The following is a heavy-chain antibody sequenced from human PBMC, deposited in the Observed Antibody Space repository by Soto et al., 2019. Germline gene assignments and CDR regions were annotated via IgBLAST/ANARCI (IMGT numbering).Heavy chain of an antibody. D-gene: IGHD4-17*01. CDR3: VKDHYGDYVADY. CDR1: GFTFSSYA. V-gene: IGHV3-23*01. Sequence: EVQLLESGGGLVQPGGSLRLSCAASGFTFSSYAMSWVRQAPGKGLEWVSAISGSGGSTYYADSVKGRFTISRDNSKNTLYLQMNSLRAEDTAVYYCVKDHYGDYVADYWGQGTLVTVSS. J-gene: IGHJ4*02. CDR2: ISGSGGST.